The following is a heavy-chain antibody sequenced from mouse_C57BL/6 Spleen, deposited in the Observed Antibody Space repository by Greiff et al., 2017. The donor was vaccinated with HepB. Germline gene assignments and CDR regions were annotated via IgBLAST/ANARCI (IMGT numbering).Heavy chain of an antibody. CDR3: ARSPITTVVATDWYFDV. J-gene: IGHJ1*03. V-gene: IGHV1-82*01. D-gene: IGHD1-1*01. CDR2: IYPGDGDT. CDR1: GYAFSSSW. Sequence: QVQLQQSGPELVKPGASVKISCKASGYAFSSSWMNWVKQRPGKGLEWIGRIYPGDGDTNYNGKFKGKATLTADKSSSTAYMQLSSLTSEDSAVYCCARSPITTVVATDWYFDVWGTGTTVTVSS.